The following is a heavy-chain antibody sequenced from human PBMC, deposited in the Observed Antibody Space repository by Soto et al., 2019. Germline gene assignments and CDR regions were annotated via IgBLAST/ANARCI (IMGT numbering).Heavy chain of an antibody. V-gene: IGHV4-31*03. CDR3: AIVKGGKHHNNLYLVDS. CDR1: GGSISSGGYY. J-gene: IGHJ4*02. Sequence: SEPLSLTCTVSGGSISSGGYYWSWIRQHPGKGLEWIGYIYYSGSTYYNPSLKSRVTISVDTSKNQFSLRLSSVTAADTAVYYCAIVKGGKHHNNLYLVDSLGQGSLLTVS. D-gene: IGHD1-26*01. CDR2: IYYSGST.